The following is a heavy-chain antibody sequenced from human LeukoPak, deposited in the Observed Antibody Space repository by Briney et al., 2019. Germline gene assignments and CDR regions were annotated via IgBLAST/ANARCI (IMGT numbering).Heavy chain of an antibody. D-gene: IGHD3-10*01. Sequence: GESLKISCKGSGYSFTSYWIGWVRQMPGKGLEWMGIIYPGDSDTRYSPSFQGQVTISADKSISTAYLQWSSLKASDTAMYYCARWYYYGSGSYYRPIDYWGQGTLVTVSS. CDR2: IYPGDSDT. V-gene: IGHV5-51*01. J-gene: IGHJ4*02. CDR1: GYSFTSYW. CDR3: ARWYYYGSGSYYRPIDY.